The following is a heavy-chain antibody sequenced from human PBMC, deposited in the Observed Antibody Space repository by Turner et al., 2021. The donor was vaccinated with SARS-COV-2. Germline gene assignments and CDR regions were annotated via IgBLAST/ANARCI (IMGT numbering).Heavy chain of an antibody. D-gene: IGHD5-18*01. Sequence: QVQLVLSGAEVKKPGASVKVSCKASGYTFTDYYMHWVRQAPGQGLEWMGWINPNSGGKNCAQKFQGRVTMTRDTSISTANMELSRLRSDDTAVYYCATDSYGTLWGQGTLVTVSS. CDR3: ATDSYGTL. CDR2: INPNSGGK. CDR1: GYTFTDYY. V-gene: IGHV1-2*02. J-gene: IGHJ4*02.